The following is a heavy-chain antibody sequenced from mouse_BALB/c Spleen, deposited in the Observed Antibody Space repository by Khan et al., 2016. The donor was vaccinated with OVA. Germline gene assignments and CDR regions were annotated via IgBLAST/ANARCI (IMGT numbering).Heavy chain of an antibody. V-gene: IGHV1-77*01. Sequence: QVQLKQSGAELARPGASVKLSCTASGYTFTDYYINWVKQRTGQGLEWIGEISPGSGDTSYNERFMGKATLTADQSSSTAYMQLSSLTSEASAAYGCARRNYFGYTFAYWGQGTLVTVSA. J-gene: IGHJ3*01. CDR1: GYTFTDYY. CDR3: ARRNYFGYTFAY. D-gene: IGHD1-2*01. CDR2: ISPGSGDT.